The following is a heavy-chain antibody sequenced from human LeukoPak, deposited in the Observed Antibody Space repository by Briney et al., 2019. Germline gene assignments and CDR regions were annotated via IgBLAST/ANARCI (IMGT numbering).Heavy chain of an antibody. CDR3: ARASWVSTTDSVR. CDR2: MNEDGSVT. Sequence: PGGSLRLSCAVSGFSIRSSWMSWVRQIPGKGLEWVADMNEDGSVTWYADSVKGRFTVSRDNAKNSVDLQMSSLRAEDTAIYYCARASWVSTTDSVRWGQGTLVTVSS. J-gene: IGHJ4*02. V-gene: IGHV3-7*03. CDR1: GFSIRSSW. D-gene: IGHD1-14*01.